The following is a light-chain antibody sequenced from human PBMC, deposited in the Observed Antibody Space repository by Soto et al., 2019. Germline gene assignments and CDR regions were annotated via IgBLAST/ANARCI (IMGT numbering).Light chain of an antibody. CDR1: KIGSKS. CDR3: QVWDSSSDHVV. J-gene: IGLJ2*01. CDR2: YDS. V-gene: IGLV3-21*04. Sequence: SYELTQPPSVSEAPGKTARITCGGNKIGSKSVHWYQQKPGQAPVLVIYYDSDRPSGIPERFSGSNSGNTATLTISRVEAGDEADYYCQVWDSSSDHVVFGGGTKLTVL.